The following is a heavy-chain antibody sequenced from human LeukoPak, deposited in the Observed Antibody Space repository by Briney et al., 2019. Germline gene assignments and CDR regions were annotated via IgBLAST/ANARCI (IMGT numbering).Heavy chain of an antibody. CDR3: ARSFVKSVVPAAGWFDP. D-gene: IGHD2-2*01. CDR1: GYTFTGYY. Sequence: GASVKVSCKASGYTFTGYYMHWVRQAPGQGLEWMGWINPNSGGTNYAQKFQGRVTMTRDTSISTAYMELSRLRSDDTAVYYCARSFVKSVVPAAGWFDPWGQGTLVTVSS. CDR2: INPNSGGT. J-gene: IGHJ5*02. V-gene: IGHV1-2*02.